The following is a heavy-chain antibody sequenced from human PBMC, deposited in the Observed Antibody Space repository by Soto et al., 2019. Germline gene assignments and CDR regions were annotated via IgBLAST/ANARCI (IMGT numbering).Heavy chain of an antibody. V-gene: IGHV1-8*01. CDR3: ARVAFRYGSGSYLLSY. CDR1: GYTFTSYD. Sequence: QVQLVQSGAEVKKPGASVKVSCKASGYTFTSYDINWVRQATGQGLEWMGWMNPNSGNTGYAQKCQGRVTMTRNTSISTAYMELSSLRSEDTAVYYGARVAFRYGSGSYLLSYWGQGTLVTVSS. D-gene: IGHD3-10*01. CDR2: MNPNSGNT. J-gene: IGHJ4*02.